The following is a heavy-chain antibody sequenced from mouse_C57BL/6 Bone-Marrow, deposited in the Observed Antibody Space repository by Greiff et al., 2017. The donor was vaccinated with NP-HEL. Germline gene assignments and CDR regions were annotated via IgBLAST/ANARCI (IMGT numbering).Heavy chain of an antibody. CDR2: IHPNSGST. D-gene: IGHD1-2*01. CDR3: ARPITPDAMDY. CDR1: GYTFPSYW. J-gene: IGHJ4*01. Sequence: VQLQQPGAELVKPGASVKLSFQASGYTFPSYWMHWVKQRPGQGLEWIGMIHPNSGSTNYNEKFKSKATLTVDKSSSTAYMQLSSLTSDDSAVYYCARPITPDAMDYWGQGTSVTVAS. V-gene: IGHV1-64*01.